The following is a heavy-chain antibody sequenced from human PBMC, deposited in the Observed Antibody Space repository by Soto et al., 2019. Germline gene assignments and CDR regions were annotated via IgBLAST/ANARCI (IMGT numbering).Heavy chain of an antibody. D-gene: IGHD3-22*01. CDR3: ARGVPYYYDSSGYPSPRFYFDY. V-gene: IGHV3-66*01. CDR2: IYSGGST. Sequence: GGSLRLSCAASGFTVSSNYMSWVRQAPGKGLEWVSVIYSGGSTYYADSLKGRFTISRDNSKNTLYLQMNSLRAEDTAVYYCARGVPYYYDSSGYPSPRFYFDYWGQGT. J-gene: IGHJ4*02. CDR1: GFTVSSNY.